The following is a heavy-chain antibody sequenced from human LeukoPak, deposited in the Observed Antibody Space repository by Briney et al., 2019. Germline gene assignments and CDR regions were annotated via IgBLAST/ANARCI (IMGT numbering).Heavy chain of an antibody. CDR1: GFTFNSYW. D-gene: IGHD3-10*01. Sequence: GGSLRLPCAASGFTFNSYWMSWVRQAPGKGLEWVANINQDGCEKYYVHSVKGRFTISRDNAKNSLYLQMNSLRAEDTAVYYCAKIPGADAFDIWGQGTMVTVSS. J-gene: IGHJ3*02. CDR3: AKIPGADAFDI. V-gene: IGHV3-7*03. CDR2: INQDGCEK.